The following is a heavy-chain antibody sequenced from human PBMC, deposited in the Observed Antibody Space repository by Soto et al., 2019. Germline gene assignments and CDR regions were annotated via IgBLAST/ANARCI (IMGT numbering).Heavy chain of an antibody. D-gene: IGHD3-9*01. CDR2: IIPIFGTA. V-gene: IGHV1-69*06. CDR1: GGTFSSYA. Sequence: SVKVSCKASGGTFSSYAISWVRQAPGQGLEWMGGIIPIFGTANYAQKFQGRVTITADKSTSTAYMELSSLRSEDTAVYYCAREAYYDILTGYPAGGMDPWGQGTPVTVSS. CDR3: AREAYYDILTGYPAGGMDP. J-gene: IGHJ5*02.